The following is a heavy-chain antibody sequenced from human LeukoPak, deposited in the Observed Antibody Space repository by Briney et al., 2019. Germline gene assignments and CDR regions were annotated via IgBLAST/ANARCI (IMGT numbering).Heavy chain of an antibody. CDR1: GLTFSSYE. CDR3: ARLVDPWGSYRLDY. CDR2: ISSSGSTK. D-gene: IGHD3-16*02. J-gene: IGHJ4*02. Sequence: GGSLRLSCAASGLTFSSYEMNWVRQAPGKGLEWVSYISSSGSTKYYADSVKGRFTISRDNAKNSLYLQMNSLRAEDTAVYYCARLVDPWGSYRLDYWGQGTLVTVSS. V-gene: IGHV3-48*03.